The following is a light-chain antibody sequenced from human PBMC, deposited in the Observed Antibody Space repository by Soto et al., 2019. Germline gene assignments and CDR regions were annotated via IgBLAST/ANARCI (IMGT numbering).Light chain of an antibody. V-gene: IGKV3-20*01. J-gene: IGKJ2*01. CDR2: GAS. Sequence: EIVLTQSPGPLSLSPGERATLSCRTSQSVSSSYLAWYQQKPGQAPRLLIYGASSRATGIPDRFSGRGSGTDFTLTISRVEPEDLAVYYCEQYCSSPPTFGKGTKLESK. CDR3: EQYCSSPPT. CDR1: QSVSSSY.